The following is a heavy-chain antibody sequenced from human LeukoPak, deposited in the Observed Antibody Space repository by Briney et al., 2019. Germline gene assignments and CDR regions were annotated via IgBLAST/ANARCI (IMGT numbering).Heavy chain of an antibody. D-gene: IGHD2-2*01. J-gene: IGHJ5*02. CDR1: GYSISNGYQ. V-gene: IGHV4-38-2*02. CDR3: ARDPRWLTPDCTSTSCYENYFDP. CDR2: IYHSGSA. Sequence: SETLSLTCAVSGYSISNGYQWAWIRQPPGKTLEWIGSIYHSGSAHYNPSLKSRVTISVGTSNNHFSLRLSSVTAADTAVYYCARDPRWLTPDCTSTSCYENYFDPWGQGTLVTVSS.